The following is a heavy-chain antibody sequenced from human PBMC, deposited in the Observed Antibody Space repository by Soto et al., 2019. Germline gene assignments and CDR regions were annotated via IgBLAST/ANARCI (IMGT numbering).Heavy chain of an antibody. V-gene: IGHV1-2*04. D-gene: IGHD6-13*01. CDR1: GYTFTGYY. J-gene: IGHJ6*02. CDR2: INPNSGGT. Sequence: ASVKVSCKASGYTFTGYYMHWVRQAPGQGLEWMGWINPNSGGTNYAQKFQGWVTMTRDTSISTAYMELSRLRSDDTAVYYCARALELSYSGSWYVPSRPSESYYGMDVWGQGTTVTVSS. CDR3: ARALELSYSGSWYVPSRPSESYYGMDV.